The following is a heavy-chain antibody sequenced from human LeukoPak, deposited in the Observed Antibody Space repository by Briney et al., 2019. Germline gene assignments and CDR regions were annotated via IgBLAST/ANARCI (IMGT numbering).Heavy chain of an antibody. V-gene: IGHV4-39*07. CDR3: ARGQWLPVFDF. Sequence: SETLSLTCTVSGGSFSSSSYYWGWIRQPPGKGLEWIGSIYYSGSTYYNPSLKSRVTISVDTSKNQFSLKLSSVTAADTAVYYCARGQWLPVFDFWGQGTLVTVSS. CDR1: GGSFSSSSYY. CDR2: IYYSGST. D-gene: IGHD3-22*01. J-gene: IGHJ4*02.